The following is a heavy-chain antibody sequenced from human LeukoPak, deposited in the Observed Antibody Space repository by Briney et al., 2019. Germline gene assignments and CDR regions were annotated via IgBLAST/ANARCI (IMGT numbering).Heavy chain of an antibody. Sequence: SEILSLTCAVYGGSFSGYYWSWIRQPPGKGLEWIGEINHSGSTNYNPSLKSRVTISVDTSKNQFSLKLSSVTAADTAVYYCARGGMYSSYSYWGQGTLVTVSS. CDR1: GGSFSGYY. D-gene: IGHD6-19*01. J-gene: IGHJ4*02. CDR3: ARGGMYSSYSY. CDR2: INHSGST. V-gene: IGHV4-34*01.